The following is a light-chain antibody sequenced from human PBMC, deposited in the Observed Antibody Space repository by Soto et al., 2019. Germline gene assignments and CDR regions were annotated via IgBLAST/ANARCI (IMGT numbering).Light chain of an antibody. Sequence: QSALTQPASVSGSPGQSITISCTGTSSDVGRYKLVSWYQQHPGKAPQLMIYDVTNRPSGVSNRFSGSKSGNTASLTISGLQAEDQDDYYCSSYTSSTTLICGGGTKLTVL. CDR3: SSYTSSTTLI. CDR1: SSDVGRYKL. V-gene: IGLV2-14*03. J-gene: IGLJ2*01. CDR2: DVT.